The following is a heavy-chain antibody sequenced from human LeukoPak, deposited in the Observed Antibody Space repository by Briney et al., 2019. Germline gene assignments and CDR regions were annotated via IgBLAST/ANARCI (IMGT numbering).Heavy chain of an antibody. J-gene: IGHJ4*02. V-gene: IGHV3-7*03. Sequence: GGSLRLSCAASGFTFSSYCMSWVRQAPGKGLEWVVNINKDESEKYYVDSVKGRFTISRDKAKNSLYLQMNSLRAEDTAVYYCARCRTTVTAMPGYWGQGTLVTVSS. CDR1: GFTFSSYC. D-gene: IGHD4-17*01. CDR3: ARCRTTVTAMPGY. CDR2: INKDESEK.